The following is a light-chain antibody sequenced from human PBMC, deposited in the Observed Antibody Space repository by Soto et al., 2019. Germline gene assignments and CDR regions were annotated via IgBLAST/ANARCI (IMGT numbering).Light chain of an antibody. CDR2: GAS. Sequence: EIVMTQSPATLSVSPGERATLSCRASQSVSSNLAWYQQKPGQAPRLLIYGASTRPNGFPARFSGSGSGTEFTLTISSLQSEDFAVYYCQQYNNWPYTFGQGTKLEIK. CDR3: QQYNNWPYT. CDR1: QSVSSN. V-gene: IGKV3-15*01. J-gene: IGKJ2*01.